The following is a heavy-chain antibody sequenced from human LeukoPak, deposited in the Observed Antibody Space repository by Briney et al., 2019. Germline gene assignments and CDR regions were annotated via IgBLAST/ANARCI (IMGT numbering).Heavy chain of an antibody. CDR2: ISGSGGST. D-gene: IGHD2-2*01. J-gene: IGHJ4*02. V-gene: IGHV3-23*01. CDR1: GFTFSSYA. Sequence: GGSLRLSCAASGFTFSSYAMSWVRQAPGKGLEWVSAISGSGGSTYYADSVKGRFTISRDNSKNTLYLQMNSLRAEDTAAYYCAKLPPPYCSSTSCPDYWGQGTLVTVSS. CDR3: AKLPPPYCSSTSCPDY.